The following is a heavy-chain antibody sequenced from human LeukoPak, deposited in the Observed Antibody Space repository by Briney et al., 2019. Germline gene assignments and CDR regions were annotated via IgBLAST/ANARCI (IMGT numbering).Heavy chain of an antibody. CDR3: AKGGEWLVASAYYYYYMDV. J-gene: IGHJ6*03. V-gene: IGHV3-21*04. D-gene: IGHD6-19*01. Sequence: GGSLRLSCAASGFTFSIYSLNGVRQAPGKGLEWVSSISSSSSYIYYVDSVKGRFTISRDNSKNTLYLQMNSLRAEDTAVYYCAKGGEWLVASAYYYYYMDVWGKGTTVTISS. CDR1: GFTFSIYS. CDR2: ISSSSSYI.